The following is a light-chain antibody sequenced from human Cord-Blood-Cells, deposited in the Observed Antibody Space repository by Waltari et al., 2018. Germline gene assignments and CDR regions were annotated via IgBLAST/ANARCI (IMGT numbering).Light chain of an antibody. CDR3: QQYNNWPPLT. J-gene: IGKJ4*01. CDR1: QSVSSN. V-gene: IGKV3-15*01. Sequence: EIVMTQSPATLSVSPGERATPSCRASQSVSSNLAWYQQKPGQAPRLLIDGASTRATGIPARFSGSGSVTEFTLTISSLQSEDFAVYYCQQYNNWPPLTFGGGTKVEIK. CDR2: GAS.